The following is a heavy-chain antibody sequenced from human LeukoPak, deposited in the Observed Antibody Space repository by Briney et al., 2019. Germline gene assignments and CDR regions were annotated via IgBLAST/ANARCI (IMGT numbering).Heavy chain of an antibody. J-gene: IGHJ4*02. CDR2: ISWDGGST. CDR3: AKTKRYCSGGSCYSGRYYFDY. Sequence: PGGSLRLSCAASGFTFDDYTMHWVRQAPGKGLEWVSLISWDGGSTYYADSVKGRFTISRDNSKNTLYLQMDSLRAEDTAVYYCAKTKRYCSGGSCYSGRYYFDYWGQGTLVTVSS. CDR1: GFTFDDYT. V-gene: IGHV3-43*01. D-gene: IGHD2-15*01.